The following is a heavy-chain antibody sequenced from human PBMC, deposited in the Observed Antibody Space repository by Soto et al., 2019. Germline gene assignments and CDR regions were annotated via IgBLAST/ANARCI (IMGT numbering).Heavy chain of an antibody. Sequence: QVQLVESGGGVVQPGRSLRLSCAASGFTFSSYGMHWVRQAPGKGLGWVAVISYDGSNKYYADSVKGRFTISRDNSKNTMYLQMNSLRAEDTAVYYCAKAGYYDSSGYSGYFQHWGQGTLVNVSP. J-gene: IGHJ1*01. CDR3: AKAGYYDSSGYSGYFQH. CDR1: GFTFSSYG. D-gene: IGHD3-22*01. CDR2: ISYDGSNK. V-gene: IGHV3-30*18.